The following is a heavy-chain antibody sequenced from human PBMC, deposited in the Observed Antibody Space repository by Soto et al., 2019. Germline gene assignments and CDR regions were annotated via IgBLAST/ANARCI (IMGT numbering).Heavy chain of an antibody. CDR2: RYYSGNA. J-gene: IGHJ4*02. D-gene: IGHD3-22*01. V-gene: IGHV4-30-4*01. CDR3: ASELPPVTYYSSGPVGC. CDR1: GGSINGGDYY. Sequence: SETLSLTCPVSGGSINGGDYYWSWNRQPPGKVLEWIGYRYYSGNAYYNPSLKSRVTISVDTSKNRFSLKLYSVTAADTAVYYCASELPPVTYYSSGPVGCCGQRPLVTVSS.